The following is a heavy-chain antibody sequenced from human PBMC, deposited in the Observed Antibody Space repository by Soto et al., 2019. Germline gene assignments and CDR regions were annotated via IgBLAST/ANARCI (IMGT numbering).Heavy chain of an antibody. Sequence: SETLSLTCAVSGYSISSGYYWGWIRQPPGKGLEWIGSIYHSGSTYYNPSLKSRVTISVDTSKNQFSLKLSSVTAADTAVYYCASVEYQLLMGGWFDPWGQGTLVTVSS. CDR3: ASVEYQLLMGGWFDP. D-gene: IGHD2-2*01. J-gene: IGHJ5*02. CDR2: IYHSGST. CDR1: GYSISSGYY. V-gene: IGHV4-38-2*01.